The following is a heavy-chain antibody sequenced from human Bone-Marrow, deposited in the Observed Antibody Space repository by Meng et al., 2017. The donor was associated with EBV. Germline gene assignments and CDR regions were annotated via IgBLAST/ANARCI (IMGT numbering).Heavy chain of an antibody. V-gene: IGHV4-4*02. D-gene: IGHD1-26*01. CDR3: ARDRWELQKAYEY. CDR1: CRSIRSNVR. Sequence: GLVAESGSVMEKPSGTWSHTCAFCCRSIRSNVRGSGVRQPPGKGLEWIGETYHSGSTNSNPSLKSRVTLSVDNSKNQFTLKLSSVTAADTAVYYCARDRWELQKAYEYWGQGTLVTVSS. J-gene: IGHJ4*02. CDR2: TYHSGST.